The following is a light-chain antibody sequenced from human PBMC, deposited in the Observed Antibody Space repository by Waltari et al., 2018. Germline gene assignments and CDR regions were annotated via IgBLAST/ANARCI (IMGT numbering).Light chain of an antibody. Sequence: QSALTQPASVSGSPGQSTTIPCTGTSSDVGRYYYVSWYQQHPGKAPNLLMYDVSNRPSGVPSRFSGSKSGNTASLTISGLQAADEAHYYCNSYASNSNGLFGGGTKLTIL. V-gene: IGLV2-14*03. CDR3: NSYASNSNGL. CDR1: SSDVGRYYY. J-gene: IGLJ2*01. CDR2: DVS.